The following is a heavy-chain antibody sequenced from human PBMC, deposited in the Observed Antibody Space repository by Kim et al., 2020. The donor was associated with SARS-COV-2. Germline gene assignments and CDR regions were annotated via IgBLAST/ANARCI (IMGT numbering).Heavy chain of an antibody. CDR1: GGSFINYA. CDR2: IYHNGRS. CDR3: VRGGYWRFDY. J-gene: IGHJ4*01. D-gene: IGHD2-15*01. Sequence: SETLSLSCAVYGGSFINYAWTWIRKPPGKGLEWMGEIYHNGRSAYSPSPKSRATISVDRSKNKFSLTMTSVTAADTDVYYCVRGGYWRFDYWGQGALVTVSS. V-gene: IGHV4-34*01.